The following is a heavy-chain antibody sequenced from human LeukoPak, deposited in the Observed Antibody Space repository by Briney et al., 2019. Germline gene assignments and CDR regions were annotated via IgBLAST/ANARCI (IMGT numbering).Heavy chain of an antibody. Sequence: PGGSLRLSCAASGFTFSSYWMSWVRQAPGKGLEWVANIKQDGSEKYYVDSVKGRFTISRDNSKNTLYLQMNSLRAEDTAVYYCAKSITMIVAYYYYGMDVWGQGTTVTVSS. CDR3: AKSITMIVAYYYYGMDV. V-gene: IGHV3-7*03. D-gene: IGHD3-22*01. CDR2: IKQDGSEK. CDR1: GFTFSSYW. J-gene: IGHJ6*02.